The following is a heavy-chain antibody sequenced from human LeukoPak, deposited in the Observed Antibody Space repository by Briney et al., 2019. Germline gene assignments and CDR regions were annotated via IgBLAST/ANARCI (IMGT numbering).Heavy chain of an antibody. V-gene: IGHV3-7*01. D-gene: IGHD3-10*01. Sequence: GGSLRLSCVVSGFTFSSYSMIWVRQAPGKGLQWVANMKKDGSETNYVDSVKGRFTISRDNAKNSLYLQMNSLRAEDTAVYYCGRHRSGSGTYFIDYWGQGSLVSVSS. CDR1: GFTFSSYS. J-gene: IGHJ4*02. CDR2: MKKDGSET. CDR3: GRHRSGSGTYFIDY.